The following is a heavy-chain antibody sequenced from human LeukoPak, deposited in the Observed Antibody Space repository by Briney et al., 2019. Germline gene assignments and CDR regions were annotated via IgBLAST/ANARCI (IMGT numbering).Heavy chain of an antibody. J-gene: IGHJ4*02. D-gene: IGHD6-19*01. Sequence: SETLSLTCAVYGGSFSGYYWSWIRQPPGKGLEWIGEINHSGSTNYNPSLKSRVTISVDTSKNQFSLKLSSVTAADTAVYYCAREARGWFDYWGQGTLVTVSS. CDR2: INHSGST. V-gene: IGHV4-34*01. CDR3: AREARGWFDY. CDR1: GGSFSGYY.